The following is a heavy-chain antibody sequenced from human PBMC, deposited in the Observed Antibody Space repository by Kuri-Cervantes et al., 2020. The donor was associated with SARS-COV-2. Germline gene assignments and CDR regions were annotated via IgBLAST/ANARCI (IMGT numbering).Heavy chain of an antibody. CDR2: IYHSGST. CDR3: ARVRLCFDY. D-gene: IGHD3-16*01. Sequence: GSLRLSCTVSGGSISSYYWSWIRQPPGKGLEWIGSIYHSGSTYYNPSLKSRVTISVDTSKNQFSLKLSSVTAADTAVYYCARVRLCFDYWGQGTLVTVSS. CDR1: GGSISSYY. V-gene: IGHV4-38-2*02. J-gene: IGHJ4*02.